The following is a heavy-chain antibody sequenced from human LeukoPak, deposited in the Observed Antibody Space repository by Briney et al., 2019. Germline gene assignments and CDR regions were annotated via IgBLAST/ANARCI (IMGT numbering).Heavy chain of an antibody. CDR3: AKESLVATISSYYYYYMDV. J-gene: IGHJ6*03. CDR1: GFTFSSYG. V-gene: IGHV3-30*18. CDR2: ISYDGSNK. D-gene: IGHD5-12*01. Sequence: QAGGSLRLSCAASGFTFSSYGMHWVRQAPGKGLEWVAVISYDGSNKYYADSVKGRFTISRDNSKNTLYLQMNSLRAEDTAVYYCAKESLVATISSYYYYYMDVWGKGTTVTVSS.